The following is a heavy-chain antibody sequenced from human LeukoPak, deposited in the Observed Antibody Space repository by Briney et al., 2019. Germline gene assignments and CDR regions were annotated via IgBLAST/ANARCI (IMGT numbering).Heavy chain of an antibody. CDR3: ARASSSWYTL. J-gene: IGHJ4*02. CDR1: GFTFSSYW. Sequence: GGSLRLSCAASGFTFSSYWMHWVRQAPGKGLVWVSRINGYGSSTDFADSVKGRFTISRDNAKNTLYLQMNSLRAEDTAVYYCARASSSWYTLWGQGTLVTVSS. CDR2: INGYGSST. D-gene: IGHD6-13*01. V-gene: IGHV3-74*01.